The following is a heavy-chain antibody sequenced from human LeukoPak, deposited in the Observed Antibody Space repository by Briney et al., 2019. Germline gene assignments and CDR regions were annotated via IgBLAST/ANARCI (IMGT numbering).Heavy chain of an antibody. V-gene: IGHV1-2*02. CDR1: GYTFTGYY. J-gene: IGHJ6*02. CDR2: ITPNSGGT. CDR3: ARPPLRQHHYDGMDV. D-gene: IGHD3-10*01. Sequence: SVKLSCTASGYTFTGYYIHWVRHAPGQGLERMGWITPNSGGTNYAQRFQGRGPMTRATAITTAHLELHRRSSDAAAVDCCARPPLRQHHYDGMDVWGQGTTVTVSS.